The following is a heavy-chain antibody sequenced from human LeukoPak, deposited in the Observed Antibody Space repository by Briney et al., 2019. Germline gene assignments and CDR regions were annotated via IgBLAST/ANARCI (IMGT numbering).Heavy chain of an antibody. CDR3: AGDGNKPLWSGYSYYFDY. Sequence: GRSLRLSCAASGFTFSSYGMHWVRQAPGKGLEWVAVISYDGSNKYYADSVKGRFTISRDNSKNTLYLQMNSLRAEDTAVYYCAGDGNKPLWSGYSYYFDYWGQGTLVTVSS. V-gene: IGHV3-30*03. J-gene: IGHJ4*02. D-gene: IGHD3-3*01. CDR1: GFTFSSYG. CDR2: ISYDGSNK.